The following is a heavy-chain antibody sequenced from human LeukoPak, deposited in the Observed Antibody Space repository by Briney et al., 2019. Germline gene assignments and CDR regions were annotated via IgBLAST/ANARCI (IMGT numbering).Heavy chain of an antibody. J-gene: IGHJ3*02. CDR1: GFTFSNYW. D-gene: IGHD3-22*01. V-gene: IGHV3-7*01. CDR3: VRDAKYHDGSNYYDVLDI. Sequence: GGSLRLSCAASGFTFSNYWMVWVRQAPGEGLEWVANIRGDGSRQYYLDSVKGRFTISRDNAKNSLYLQMSSLRADDTAVYYCVRDAKYHDGSNYYDVLDIWGQGTMVTVSS. CDR2: IRGDGSRQ.